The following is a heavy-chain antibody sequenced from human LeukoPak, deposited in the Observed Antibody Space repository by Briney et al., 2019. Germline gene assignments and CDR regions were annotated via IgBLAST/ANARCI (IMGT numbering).Heavy chain of an antibody. CDR2: IYARGSI. D-gene: IGHD5-12*01. Sequence: PSETLSLTCTASGGSISSASYHWTWIRQPAGKGLEWIGRIYARGSINYNPSLKSRVTISIDTSKNQFFLKLTSVTAADTAIYYCAGGDSGSDLDFRAVHTDLWGRGTLVTVSS. V-gene: IGHV4-61*02. J-gene: IGHJ2*01. CDR1: GGSISSASYH. CDR3: AGGDSGSDLDFRAVHTDL.